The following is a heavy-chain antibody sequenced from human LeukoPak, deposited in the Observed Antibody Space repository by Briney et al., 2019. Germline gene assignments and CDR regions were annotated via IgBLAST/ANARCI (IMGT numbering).Heavy chain of an antibody. CDR2: INPNSGGT. CDR1: GYTFTGYY. V-gene: IGHV1-2*02. Sequence: GASVKVSCKASGYTFTGYYMHWVRQAPGQGLEWMGWINPNSGGTNYAQKFQGRVTMTRDTSISTAYMELSRLRSDDTAVYYCARGSSGYCSGGSCYPINWGQGTLVTVSS. J-gene: IGHJ4*02. D-gene: IGHD2-15*01. CDR3: ARGSSGYCSGGSCYPIN.